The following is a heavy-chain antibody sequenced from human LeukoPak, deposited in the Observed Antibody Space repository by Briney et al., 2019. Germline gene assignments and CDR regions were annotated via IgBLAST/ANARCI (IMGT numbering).Heavy chain of an antibody. V-gene: IGHV3-48*04. CDR3: ARSPQSGSGWYDYFDY. CDR1: GFTFSSYW. J-gene: IGHJ4*02. D-gene: IGHD6-19*01. Sequence: GGSLRLSCAASGFTFSSYWMSWVRQAPGKGLEWVSYISSSGGTMYYADSVKGRFTISRDNAKNSLYLQMNSLRAEDTAVYYCARSPQSGSGWYDYFDYWGQGTLVTVSS. CDR2: ISSSGGTM.